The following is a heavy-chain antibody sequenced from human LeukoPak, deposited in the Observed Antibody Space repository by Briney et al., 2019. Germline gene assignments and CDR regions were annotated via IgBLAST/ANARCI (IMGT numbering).Heavy chain of an antibody. J-gene: IGHJ5*02. CDR2: INSDGINT. V-gene: IGHV3-74*01. CDR3: ARDLGQYYDTSDNWFDP. D-gene: IGHD3-22*01. Sequence: PGGSLRLSCAASGFSFSIHDKTWVRQAPGKGLVWVSRINSDGINTSYADSVKGRFTISRDNAKNTLNLQMNRLRAEDTAVYYCARDLGQYYDTSDNWFDPWGQGTLVTVSS. CDR1: GFSFSIHD.